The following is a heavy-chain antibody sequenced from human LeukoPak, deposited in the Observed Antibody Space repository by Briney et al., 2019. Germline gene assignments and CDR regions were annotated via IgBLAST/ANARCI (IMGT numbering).Heavy chain of an antibody. V-gene: IGHV3-48*03. CDR1: GFTFSSYE. CDR3: ARPHQLLAYGMDV. J-gene: IGHJ6*02. D-gene: IGHD2-2*01. Sequence: GGSLRLSCAASGFTFSSYEMNWVRQAPGKGLEWVSYISSSGSTIYYADSVKGRFTISRDNAKNSLYLQMNSLRAEDTAVYYCARPHQLLAYGMDVWGQGTTVTVSS. CDR2: ISSSGSTI.